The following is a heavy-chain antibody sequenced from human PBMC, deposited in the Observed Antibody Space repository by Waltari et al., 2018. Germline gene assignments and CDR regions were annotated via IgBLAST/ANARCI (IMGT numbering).Heavy chain of an antibody. J-gene: IGHJ4*02. D-gene: IGHD2-15*01. CDR1: GFTFSRSR. Sequence: EVQLVESGGGLVKPGGSLRTSCAASGFTFSRSRMNWVRQAPGKGLEWVSSISSSSSYIYYADSVKGRFTISRDNAKNSLYLQMNSLRAEDTAVYYCASDCSGGSCYSYWGQGTLVTVSS. CDR3: ASDCSGGSCYSY. CDR2: ISSSSSYI. V-gene: IGHV3-21*01.